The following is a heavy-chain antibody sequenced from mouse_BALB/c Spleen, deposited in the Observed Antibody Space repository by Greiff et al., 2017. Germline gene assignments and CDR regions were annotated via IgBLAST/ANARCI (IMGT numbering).Heavy chain of an antibody. CDR2: ISSGSSTI. V-gene: IGHV5-17*02. CDR3: ARRWDFDY. CDR1: GFTFSSFG. J-gene: IGHJ2*01. Sequence: EVQLQESGGGLVQPGGSRKLSCAASGFTFSSFGMHWVRQAPEKGLEWVAYISSGSSTIYYADAVKGRFTISRDNPKNTLFLQMTSLRSEDTAMYYCARRWDFDYWGQGTTLTVSS. D-gene: IGHD4-1*01.